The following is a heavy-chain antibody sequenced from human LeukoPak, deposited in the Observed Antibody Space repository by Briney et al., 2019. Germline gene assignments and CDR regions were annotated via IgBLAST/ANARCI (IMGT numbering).Heavy chain of an antibody. D-gene: IGHD1-26*01. CDR1: GYTFTSYD. V-gene: IGHV1-8*03. J-gene: IGHJ4*02. CDR3: ARGSGSYGSYYFDY. Sequence: GASVKVSCKASGYTFTSYDINRVRQATGQGLEWMGWMNPNSGNTGYAQKFQGRVTITRNTSISTAYMELSSLRSEDTAVYYCARGSGSYGSYYFDYWGQGTLVTVSS. CDR2: MNPNSGNT.